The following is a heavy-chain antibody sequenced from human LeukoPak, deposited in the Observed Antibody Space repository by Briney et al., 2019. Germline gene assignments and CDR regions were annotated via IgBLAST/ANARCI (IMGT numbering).Heavy chain of an antibody. CDR1: GFTFSSYG. CDR2: ISYDGSNK. Sequence: GGSLRLSCAASGFTFSSYGMHWVRQAPGKGLEWVAVISYDGSNKYYADSVKGRFTISRDNSKNTLYLQMNSLRAEDTAVYYCAKDGGAYGGGDCYSSVLDYWGQGTLVTVSS. D-gene: IGHD2-21*02. J-gene: IGHJ4*02. CDR3: AKDGGAYGGGDCYSSVLDY. V-gene: IGHV3-30*18.